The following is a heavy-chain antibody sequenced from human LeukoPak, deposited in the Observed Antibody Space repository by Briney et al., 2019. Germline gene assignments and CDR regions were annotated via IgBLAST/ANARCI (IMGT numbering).Heavy chain of an antibody. D-gene: IGHD5-18*01. CDR1: AFTFANFG. CDR2: ISDTGGST. CDR3: AKGRIHTYMAPEY. V-gene: IGHV3-23*01. Sequence: GCLRLSSAATAFTFANFGMSSVRHAPGEGVWWVSSISDTGGSTFYADSVKGRFTISRDKAKNTLYLQMTRLRAEDTAVYYCAKGRIHTYMAPEYWGQGTLVTVSS. J-gene: IGHJ4*02.